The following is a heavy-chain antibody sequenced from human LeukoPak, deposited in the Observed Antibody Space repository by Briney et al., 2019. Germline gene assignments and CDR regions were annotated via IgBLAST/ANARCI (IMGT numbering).Heavy chain of an antibody. J-gene: IGHJ4*02. V-gene: IGHV3-30*03. CDR2: ISYDGSNK. CDR1: GFTFSSYG. Sequence: GGSLRLSCAASGFTFSSYGMHWVRQAPGKGLEWVAVISYDGSNKYYADSVKGRFTISRDNSKNTLYLQMNSLRAEDTAVYYCARGYSYGYARYFDYWGQGTLVTVSS. D-gene: IGHD5-18*01. CDR3: ARGYSYGYARYFDY.